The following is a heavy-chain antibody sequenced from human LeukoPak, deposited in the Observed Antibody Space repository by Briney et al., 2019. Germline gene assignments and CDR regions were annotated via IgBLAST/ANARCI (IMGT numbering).Heavy chain of an antibody. CDR1: SGSFSGYY. Sequence: PSETLSLTCAVYSGSFSGYYWSWIRQPPGKGLEWIGEINHSGSTNYNPSLKSRVTISVDTSKNQFSLKLSSVTAADTAVYYCATTSMVRELNNWFDPWGQGTLVTVSS. CDR2: INHSGST. CDR3: ATTSMVRELNNWFDP. D-gene: IGHD3-10*01. V-gene: IGHV4-34*01. J-gene: IGHJ5*02.